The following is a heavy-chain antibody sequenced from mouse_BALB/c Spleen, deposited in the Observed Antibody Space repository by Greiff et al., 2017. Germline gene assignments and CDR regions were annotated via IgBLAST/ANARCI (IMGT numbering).Heavy chain of an antibody. D-gene: IGHD2-2*01. CDR3: ARWEGIYYGYDEGFAY. CDR1: GDSITSGY. CDR2: ISYSGST. V-gene: IGHV3-8*02. J-gene: IGHJ3*01. Sequence: EVQVVESGPSLVKPSQTLSLTCSVTGDSITSGYWNWIRKFPGNKLEYMGYISYSGSTYYNPSLKSRISITRDTSKNQYYLQLNSVTTEDTATYYCARWEGIYYGYDEGFAYWGQGTLVTVSA.